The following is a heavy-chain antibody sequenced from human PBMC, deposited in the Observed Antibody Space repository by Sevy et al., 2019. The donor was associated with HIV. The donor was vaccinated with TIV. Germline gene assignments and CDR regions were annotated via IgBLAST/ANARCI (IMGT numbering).Heavy chain of an antibody. D-gene: IGHD1-26*01. J-gene: IGHJ4*02. CDR2: ISDDGSNQ. CDR3: AKARSGWELLHTDY. Sequence: GGSLRLSCAAYGFTFSSYDMHWVRQAPGKGLEWVAVISDDGSNQYYVDSVKGRFTISRDNSKDTLYLQMKSLRAEDTAVYYCAKARSGWELLHTDYWGQGTLVTVSS. V-gene: IGHV3-30*18. CDR1: GFTFSSYD.